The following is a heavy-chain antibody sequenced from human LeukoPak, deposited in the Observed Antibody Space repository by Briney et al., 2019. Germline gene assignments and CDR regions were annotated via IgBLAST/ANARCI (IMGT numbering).Heavy chain of an antibody. CDR3: AKDTLDSSGFFDY. V-gene: IGHV3-30*02. CDR1: GFTFRSYG. J-gene: IGHJ4*02. CDR2: IRYDGSNK. D-gene: IGHD3-22*01. Sequence: GGSLRLSCAASGFTFRSYGMHWVRQAPGKGLEWVAYIRYDGSNKDYADSVKGRFTISRDNSKNTLYLQMNSLRAEDTAVYYCAKDTLDSSGFFDYRGQGTLVTVSS.